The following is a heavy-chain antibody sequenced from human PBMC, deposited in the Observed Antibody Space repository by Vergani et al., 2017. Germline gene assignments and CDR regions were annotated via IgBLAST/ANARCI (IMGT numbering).Heavy chain of an antibody. D-gene: IGHD5-12*01. V-gene: IGHV1-69*01. Sequence: QVQLVQSGAEVKKPGSSVKVSCKASGGTFSSYAISWVRQAPGQGREWRGGIIPIFGTANYAQKFQGSVTITADESTSTAYMELSSRRSEDTAVYYCASPPPGYSGYDLDYWGQGTLVTVSS. CDR3: ASPPPGYSGYDLDY. CDR2: IIPIFGTA. J-gene: IGHJ4*02. CDR1: GGTFSSYA.